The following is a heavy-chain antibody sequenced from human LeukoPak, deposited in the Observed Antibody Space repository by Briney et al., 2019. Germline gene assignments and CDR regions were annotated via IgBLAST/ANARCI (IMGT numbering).Heavy chain of an antibody. Sequence: GGSLRLSCAASGFTVSSNYMSWVRQAPGKGLEWVSVIYSGGSTYYADSVKGRFTISRDNSKNTLYLQMNSLRAEDTAVYYCARAERGYSGYVDSWGQGTLVTVSS. J-gene: IGHJ5*01. CDR2: IYSGGST. D-gene: IGHD5-12*01. V-gene: IGHV3-53*01. CDR3: ARAERGYSGYVDS. CDR1: GFTVSSNY.